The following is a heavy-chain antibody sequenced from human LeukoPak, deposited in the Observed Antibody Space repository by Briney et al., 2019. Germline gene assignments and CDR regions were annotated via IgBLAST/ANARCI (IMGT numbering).Heavy chain of an antibody. CDR1: GGSISSYY. J-gene: IGHJ4*02. Sequence: PSETLSLTCTVSGGSISSYYWSWIRQPAGKGLEWIGRIYTSGSTNYNPSLKSRVTMSVDTSKNQFSLKLSSVTAADTAVYYCARSRAVLWAARGYYFDYWGQGTLVTVSS. CDR3: ARSRAVLWAARGYYFDY. CDR2: IYTSGST. D-gene: IGHD6-6*01. V-gene: IGHV4-4*07.